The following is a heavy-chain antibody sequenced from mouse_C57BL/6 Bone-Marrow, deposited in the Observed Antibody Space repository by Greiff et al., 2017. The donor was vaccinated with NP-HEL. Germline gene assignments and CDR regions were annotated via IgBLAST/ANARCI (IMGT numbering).Heavy chain of an antibody. Sequence: QVQLQQPGAELVRPGSSVKLSCKASGYTFTSYWMHWVKQRPIQGLEWIGNIDPSDSETHYNQKFKDKATLTVDKASSTAYMQLSSLTSEDSAVYYGARWGLRRGFAYWGQGTLVTVSA. V-gene: IGHV1-52*01. CDR3: ARWGLRRGFAY. CDR2: IDPSDSET. J-gene: IGHJ3*01. CDR1: GYTFTSYW. D-gene: IGHD2-4*01.